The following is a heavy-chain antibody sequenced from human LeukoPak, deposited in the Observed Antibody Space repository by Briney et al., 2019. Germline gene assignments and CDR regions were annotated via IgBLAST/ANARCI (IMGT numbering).Heavy chain of an antibody. J-gene: IGHJ1*01. D-gene: IGHD3-10*01. CDR2: IYYSGST. CDR1: GGSISSSSYY. Sequence: SETLSLTCSVSGGSISSSSYYWGWVRPPPGKGLEWIGSIYYSGSTYYNPSLKTRVTISVDTSKNQFSLNLSSVTAADTAVYYCARDQGEVRLQHWGQGTLVTVSS. CDR3: ARDQGEVRLQH. V-gene: IGHV4-39*02.